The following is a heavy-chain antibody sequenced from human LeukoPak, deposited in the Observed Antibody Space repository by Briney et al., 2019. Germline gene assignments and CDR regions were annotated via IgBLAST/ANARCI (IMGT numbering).Heavy chain of an antibody. CDR3: ARARGYCSNVSCHRSFDY. CDR2: TSIDGNTK. V-gene: IGHV3-30-3*01. Sequence: GGSLRLSCAASGFIFSSYTLHWVRQAPGKGLEWVAVTSIDGNTKYYADSVRGRFTMSRDSSENTLYLQMNSLKAEDTAVYYCARARGYCSNVSCHRSFDYWGQGTLVTVSS. CDR1: GFIFSSYT. J-gene: IGHJ4*02. D-gene: IGHD2-2*01.